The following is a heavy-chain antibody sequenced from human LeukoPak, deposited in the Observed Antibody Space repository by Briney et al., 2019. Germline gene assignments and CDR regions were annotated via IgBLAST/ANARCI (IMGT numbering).Heavy chain of an antibody. Sequence: SVKVSCKASGGTFTSYAISRVRQAPGQGLEWMGGIIPIFGTANYAQKFQGRVSVTADKSTGTAYMELSSLRSEDTAVYYCARGRTNYYGSGSYRKGFDYWGQGTLVTVSS. CDR2: IIPIFGTA. J-gene: IGHJ4*02. CDR1: GGTFTSYA. CDR3: ARGRTNYYGSGSYRKGFDY. D-gene: IGHD3-10*01. V-gene: IGHV1-69*06.